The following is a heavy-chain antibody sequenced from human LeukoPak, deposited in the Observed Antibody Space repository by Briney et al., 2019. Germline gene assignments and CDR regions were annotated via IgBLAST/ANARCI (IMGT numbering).Heavy chain of an antibody. Sequence: ASVKVSCKASGYTLTELSMHWVRQAPGKGLEWMGGFDPEDGETIYAQKFQGRVTMTEDTSTDTAYMELSSLRSEDTAVYYCATGKWFGELLPFDYWGQGTLVTVSS. CDR1: GYTLTELS. J-gene: IGHJ4*02. V-gene: IGHV1-24*01. D-gene: IGHD3-10*01. CDR3: ATGKWFGELLPFDY. CDR2: FDPEDGET.